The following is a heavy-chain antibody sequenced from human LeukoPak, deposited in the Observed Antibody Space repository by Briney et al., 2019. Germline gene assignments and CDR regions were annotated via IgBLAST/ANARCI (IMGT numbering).Heavy chain of an antibody. CDR1: GGSISSYY. D-gene: IGHD6-13*01. CDR2: IYTSGST. J-gene: IGHJ5*02. Sequence: SETLSLTCTVSGGSISSYYWSWIRQPAGKGLEWIGRIYTSGSTYYNPSLKSRVTISVDTSKNQFSLKLSSVTAADTAVYYCARYSSSWRWFDPWGQGTLVTVSS. CDR3: ARYSSSWRWFDP. V-gene: IGHV4-4*07.